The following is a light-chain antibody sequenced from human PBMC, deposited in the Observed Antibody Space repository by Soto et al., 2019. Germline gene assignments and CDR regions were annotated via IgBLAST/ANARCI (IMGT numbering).Light chain of an antibody. CDR1: SSDVGGYNY. CDR2: DVT. J-gene: IGLJ1*01. V-gene: IGLV2-11*01. Sequence: QSALTQPPSVSGCPGQSVTISCTGTSSDVGGYNYVSWYQQHPGKVPKLMIYDVTKRPSGVPDRFSGSKSGNTASLTISGLQAEDEADYYCCSYAGTNSYVFGTRTKLTVL. CDR3: CSYAGTNSYV.